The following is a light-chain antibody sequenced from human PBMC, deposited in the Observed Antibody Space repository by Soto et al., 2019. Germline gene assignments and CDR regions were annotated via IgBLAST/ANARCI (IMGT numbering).Light chain of an antibody. V-gene: IGKV3-15*01. CDR3: QQYNSFSWT. CDR2: DTS. CDR1: QFVSSR. J-gene: IGKJ1*01. Sequence: DIVVTQSPATLSASPGERVTLSFRASQFVSSRLAWYQRRPGQVPRLLIYDTSTRAPGISARFSGSGSGTEFTLTISGLQPDDFATYYCQQYNSFSWTFGQGTKVDIK.